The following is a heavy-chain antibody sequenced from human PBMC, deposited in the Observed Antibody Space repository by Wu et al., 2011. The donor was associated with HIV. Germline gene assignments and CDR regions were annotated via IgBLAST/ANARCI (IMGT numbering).Heavy chain of an antibody. CDR3: ARESPYPA. V-gene: IGHV1-2*02. J-gene: IGHJ5*02. Sequence: GAEVKKPGASVRVSCKASGYTFIGYYMHWVRQAPGQGLEWMGIINPSGDTDYAQKFQGRVTMTRDTSISTAYMELSRLRSDDTAVYYCARESPYPAWGQGTLVTVSS. CDR1: GYTFIGYY. CDR2: INPSGDT.